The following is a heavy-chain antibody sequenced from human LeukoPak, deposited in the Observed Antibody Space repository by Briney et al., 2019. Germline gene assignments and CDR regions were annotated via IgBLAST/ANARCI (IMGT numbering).Heavy chain of an antibody. V-gene: IGHV3-23*01. CDR1: GFSFSSHG. CDR2: ISGSGGST. CDR3: AKTIRNAWFGESLNWFDP. D-gene: IGHD3-10*01. Sequence: GGSLRLSCAASGFSFSSHGMSWVRQAPGKGLEWVSAISGSGGSTYYADSVKGRFTISRDNSKNTLYLQMNSLRAEDTAVCYCAKTIRNAWFGESLNWFDPWGQGTLVTVSS. J-gene: IGHJ5*02.